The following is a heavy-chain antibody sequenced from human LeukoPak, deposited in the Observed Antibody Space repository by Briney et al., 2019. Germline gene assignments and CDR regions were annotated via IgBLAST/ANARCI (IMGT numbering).Heavy chain of an antibody. Sequence: PSETLSLTCTVSGGSISSGDYYWSWIRQPPGKGLEWIGYIYYSGSTYYNPSLKSRVTISVDTSKNQFSLKLSSVTAADTAVYYCARGCYYDSSGHPEDWFDPWGQGTLVTVSS. D-gene: IGHD3-22*01. V-gene: IGHV4-30-4*08. CDR2: IYYSGST. CDR3: ARGCYYDSSGHPEDWFDP. CDR1: GGSISSGDYY. J-gene: IGHJ5*02.